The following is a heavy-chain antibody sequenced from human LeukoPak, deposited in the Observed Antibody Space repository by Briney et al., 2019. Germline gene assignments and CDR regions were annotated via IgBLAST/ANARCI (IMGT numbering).Heavy chain of an antibody. CDR3: AREKELVGFDY. Sequence: GGSLRLSCAASGFTFSSYAMHWVRQAPGKGLEWVAVISYDGSNKYYADSVKGRFTISRDNSKNTLYLQMNSLRAEDTAVYYCAREKELVGFDYWGQGTLVTVSS. CDR1: GFTFSSYA. J-gene: IGHJ4*02. D-gene: IGHD6-13*01. CDR2: ISYDGSNK. V-gene: IGHV3-30-3*01.